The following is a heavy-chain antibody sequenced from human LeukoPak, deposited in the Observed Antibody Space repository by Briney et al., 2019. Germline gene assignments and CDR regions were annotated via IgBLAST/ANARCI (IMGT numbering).Heavy chain of an antibody. CDR3: TRGGHVDY. Sequence: GGSLRLSCAASGFTFSSYWMSWVRQAPGKGLEWVANIKEDGSEKHYVDSVKGRFSISRDNAKKSLYLQMNNLGAEDTAVYYCTRGGHVDYCGQGTLVTVSS. CDR1: GFTFSSYW. D-gene: IGHD3-16*01. V-gene: IGHV3-7*01. CDR2: IKEDGSEK. J-gene: IGHJ4*02.